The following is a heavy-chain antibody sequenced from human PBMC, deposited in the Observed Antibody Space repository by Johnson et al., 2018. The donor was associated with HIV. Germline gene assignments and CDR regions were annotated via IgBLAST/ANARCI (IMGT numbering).Heavy chain of an antibody. Sequence: QVQLVESGGGAVQPGRSVRVSCAASGFTFSSYVMHWVRQAPGKGLEWVAVIAYDGSNKYFADSVKGRFTVSRDNSKNTLFLQMSSLRAEDTAVYYCAKGVITMIVVATDAFDIWGQGTMVTVSS. CDR3: AKGVITMIVVATDAFDI. D-gene: IGHD3-22*01. CDR1: GFTFSSYV. J-gene: IGHJ3*02. V-gene: IGHV3-30-3*01. CDR2: IAYDGSNK.